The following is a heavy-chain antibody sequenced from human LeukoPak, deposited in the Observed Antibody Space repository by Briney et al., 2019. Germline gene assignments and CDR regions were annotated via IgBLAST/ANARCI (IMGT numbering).Heavy chain of an antibody. CDR3: VDGFWSGSN. CDR2: INHSGST. CDR1: RWSFSGYY. J-gene: IGHJ4*02. Sequence: SETLSLTCTVYRWSFSGYYWTWIRQPPGKGLEWIGEINHSGSTHYNPSLKSRVTISVDTSKNQFSLNLISVTAADTAVYYCVDGFWSGSNWGQGTLVTVSS. V-gene: IGHV4-34*01. D-gene: IGHD3-3*01.